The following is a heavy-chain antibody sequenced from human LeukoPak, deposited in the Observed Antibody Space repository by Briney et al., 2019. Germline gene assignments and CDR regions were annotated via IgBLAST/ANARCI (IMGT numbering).Heavy chain of an antibody. D-gene: IGHD4-17*01. J-gene: IGHJ4*02. CDR3: ARHISYGDYLAPFDY. CDR2: IDPSDSYT. CDR1: GYSFTSYW. Sequence: GESLKISCKGPGYSFTSYWISWVRQMPGKGLEWRGRIDPSDSYTNYSPSFQGHVTISADKSISTAYLQWSGLKASDTAMYYCARHISYGDYLAPFDYWGQGTLVTVSS. V-gene: IGHV5-10-1*01.